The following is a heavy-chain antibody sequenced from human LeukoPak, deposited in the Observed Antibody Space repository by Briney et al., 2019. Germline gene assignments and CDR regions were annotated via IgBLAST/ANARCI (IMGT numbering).Heavy chain of an antibody. CDR2: IYYSGST. D-gene: IGHD3-22*01. CDR1: GGSISSSSYY. J-gene: IGHJ6*03. Sequence: PSETLSLTCTVSGGSISSSSYYWGWIRQPPGKGLEWIGSIYYSGSTYYNPSLKSRVTISVDTSKNQFSLKLSSVTAADTAVYYCARDYYDSSGYGSWGGYYYYMDVWGKGTTVTVSS. V-gene: IGHV4-39*07. CDR3: ARDYYDSSGYGSWGGYYYYMDV.